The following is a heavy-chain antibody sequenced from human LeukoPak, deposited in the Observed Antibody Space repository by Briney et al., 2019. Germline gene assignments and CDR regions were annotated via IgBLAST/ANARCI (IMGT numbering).Heavy chain of an antibody. CDR1: GGSFSGYY. V-gene: IGHV4-34*01. CDR2: IYYSGST. J-gene: IGHJ5*02. CDR3: ASDYGDYGRYNWFDP. Sequence: SETLSLACAVYGGSFSGYYWSWMRQPPGKGLEWIGSIYYSGSTYYNPSLKSRVTISVDTSKNQFSLKLSSVTAADTAVYYCASDYGDYGRYNWFDPWGQGTLVTVSS. D-gene: IGHD4-17*01.